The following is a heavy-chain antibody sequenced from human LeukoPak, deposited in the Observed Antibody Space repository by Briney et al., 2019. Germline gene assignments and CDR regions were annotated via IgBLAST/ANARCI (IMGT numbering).Heavy chain of an antibody. CDR2: IYTSGST. CDR3: ARDPQGATHFDY. Sequence: KASQTLSLXCTVSGGSISSGSYYWSWIRQPAGKGLEWIGRIYTSGSTNYNPSLKSRVTISVDTSKNQFSLKLSSVTAADTAVYYCARDPQGATHFDYWGQGTLVTVSS. CDR1: GGSISSGSYY. V-gene: IGHV4-61*02. J-gene: IGHJ4*02. D-gene: IGHD1-26*01.